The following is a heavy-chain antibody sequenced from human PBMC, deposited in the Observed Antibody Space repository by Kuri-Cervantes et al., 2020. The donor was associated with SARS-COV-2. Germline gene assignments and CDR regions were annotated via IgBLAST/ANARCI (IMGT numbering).Heavy chain of an antibody. CDR1: GFTFSSYS. D-gene: IGHD3-16*01. Sequence: GSLRLSCAASGFTFSSYSMNWVHQAPGKGLEWVSSISSSSSYISYADSMKGRFTISRDNAKNSLYLQMNSLRAEDTAVYYCARGNYVMYSRWPTAPSDYWGQGTLVTVSS. V-gene: IGHV3-21*01. J-gene: IGHJ4*02. CDR3: ARGNYVMYSRWPTAPSDY. CDR2: ISSSSSYI.